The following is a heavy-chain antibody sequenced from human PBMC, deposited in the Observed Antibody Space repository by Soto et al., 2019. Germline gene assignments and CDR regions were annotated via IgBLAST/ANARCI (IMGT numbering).Heavy chain of an antibody. J-gene: IGHJ4*02. CDR3: ARFTTQSREIDY. D-gene: IGHD3-3*01. CDR1: GFSLNTPAIC. CDR2: IDWDDDK. V-gene: IGHV2-70*17. Sequence: ASGPTLVNPTQTLTLTCTFSGFSLNTPAICKTWIRQPPGKALEWLARIDWDDDKFYTTSLKTRLTISKDTSKNQVVLTMTNMDPVDTATYYCARFTTQSREIDYLGQGTLVTVSS.